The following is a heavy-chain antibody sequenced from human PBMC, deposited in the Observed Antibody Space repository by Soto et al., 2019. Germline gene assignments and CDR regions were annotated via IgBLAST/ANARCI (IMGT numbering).Heavy chain of an antibody. J-gene: IGHJ4*02. V-gene: IGHV4-31*03. D-gene: IGHD1-1*01. CDR3: ARGGASTKVDY. CDR2: MDDSGST. Sequence: QVQLQESGPGLVKPSQTLSLTCTVSGGSISSGGYCWSWGRQHPGAGLEWIGFMDDSGSTSYNRCLKSRATISVDTSTNQFTLQVRSVTAAVTAVYYCARGGASTKVDYWGQGTLVTVSS. CDR1: GGSISSGGYC.